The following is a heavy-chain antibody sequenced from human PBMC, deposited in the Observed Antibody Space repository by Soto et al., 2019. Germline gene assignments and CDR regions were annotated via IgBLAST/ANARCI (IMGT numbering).Heavy chain of an antibody. CDR3: ARPYCSGGSCYGPGAFDI. J-gene: IGHJ3*02. D-gene: IGHD2-15*01. V-gene: IGHV3-21*01. Sequence: PGGSLRLSCAASGFTFSSYSMNWVRQAPGKGLEWVSSISSSSSYIYYADSVKGRFTISRDNAKNSLYLQMNSLRAEDTAVYYCARPYCSGGSCYGPGAFDIWGQGTMVTVSS. CDR2: ISSSSSYI. CDR1: GFTFSSYS.